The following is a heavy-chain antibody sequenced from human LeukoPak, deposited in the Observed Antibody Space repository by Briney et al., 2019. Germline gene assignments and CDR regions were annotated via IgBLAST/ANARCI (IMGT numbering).Heavy chain of an antibody. CDR3: ARGIDNSGYYFDY. CDR1: GGSISTSTYY. J-gene: IGHJ4*02. D-gene: IGHD2/OR15-2a*01. V-gene: IGHV4-39*07. Sequence: PSETLSLTCTVSGGSISTSTYYWAWIRQPPGKGLEWIGSIYYTGTTYYSPSLKSRVTILLDTSKKQFSLKLTSVTAADTAVYYCARGIDNSGYYFDYWGQGTLVTVSS. CDR2: IYYTGTT.